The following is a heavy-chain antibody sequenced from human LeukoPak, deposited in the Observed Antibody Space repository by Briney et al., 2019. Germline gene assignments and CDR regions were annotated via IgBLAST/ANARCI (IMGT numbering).Heavy chain of an antibody. D-gene: IGHD5-12*01. Sequence: SVKVSCKASGGTFSSYTISWVRQAPGQGLEWMGRIIPILGIANYAQKFQGRVTITADKSTSTAYMELSSLRSEDTAVYYCARGQGSYESDPWGQGTLVTVSS. V-gene: IGHV1-69*02. CDR1: GGTFSSYT. J-gene: IGHJ5*02. CDR3: ARGQGSYESDP. CDR2: IIPILGIA.